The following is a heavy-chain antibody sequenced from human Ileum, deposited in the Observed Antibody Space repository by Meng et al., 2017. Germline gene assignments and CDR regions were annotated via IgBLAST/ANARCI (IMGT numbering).Heavy chain of an antibody. J-gene: IGHJ5*01. CDR2: IYHSGSP. CDR3: ARVVGGPASMSGWFDP. D-gene: IGHD2-2*01. CDR1: AGSRSSSKW. Sequence: LQEPGPGLVTPSGTRHLICAVSAGSRSSSKWWTWVRQAPGKGLEWIGEIYHSGSPNYNPSLKSRVTISVDKSQNQFSLKLNSVTAADTAVYYCARVVGGPASMSGWFDPWGQGTLVTVSS. V-gene: IGHV4-4*02.